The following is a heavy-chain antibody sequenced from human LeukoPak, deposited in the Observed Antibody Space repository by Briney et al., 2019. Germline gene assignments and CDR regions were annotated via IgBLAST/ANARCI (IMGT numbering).Heavy chain of an antibody. CDR3: ARGSWYGGSDAFDI. D-gene: IGHD6-13*01. CDR2: INPNSGGT. V-gene: IGHV1-2*02. Sequence: ASVTVSCKAAGYTFTGYNMHWVRQAPGPGGDWMGWINPNSGGTNYAQKFQGRVTMTRATSISTAYMELSRLRSDDTAVYYCARGSWYGGSDAFDIWGQGTVVTVSS. J-gene: IGHJ3*02. CDR1: GYTFTGYN.